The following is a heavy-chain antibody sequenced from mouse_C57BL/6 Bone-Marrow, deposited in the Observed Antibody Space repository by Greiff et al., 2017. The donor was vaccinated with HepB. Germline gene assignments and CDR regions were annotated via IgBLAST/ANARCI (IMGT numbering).Heavy chain of an antibody. V-gene: IGHV5-6*01. CDR2: ISSGGSYT. CDR1: GFTFSSYG. CDR3: ALPYYYAMDY. Sequence: EVQRVESGGDLVKPGGSLKLSCAASGFTFSSYGMSWVRQTPDKRLEWVATISSGGSYTYYPDSVKGRITISRDNAKNTLYLQMSSLKSEDTAMYYCALPYYYAMDYWGQGTSVTVSS. J-gene: IGHJ4*01.